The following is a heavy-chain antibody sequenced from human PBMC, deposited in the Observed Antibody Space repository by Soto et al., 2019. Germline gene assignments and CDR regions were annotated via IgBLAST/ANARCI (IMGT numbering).Heavy chain of an antibody. CDR3: ARDPPGGYCSGGSCYNWFDP. CDR1: GGTFSRYT. CDR2: IIPILGIA. Sequence: SVKVSCKASGGTFSRYTISWVRQAPGQGLEWMGRIIPILGIANYAQKFQGRVTITADKSTSTAYMELSSLRSEDTAVYYCARDPPGGYCSGGSCYNWFDPWGQGTLVTVSS. J-gene: IGHJ5*02. V-gene: IGHV1-69*04. D-gene: IGHD2-15*01.